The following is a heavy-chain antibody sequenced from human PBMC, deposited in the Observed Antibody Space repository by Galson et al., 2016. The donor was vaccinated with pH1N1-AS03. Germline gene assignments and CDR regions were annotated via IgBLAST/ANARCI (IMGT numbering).Heavy chain of an antibody. CDR1: GFTFSRHT. J-gene: IGHJ4*02. CDR3: ARDAASSGSWYYSDH. V-gene: IGHV3-21*01. CDR2: IDSGSNLI. D-gene: IGHD6-19*01. Sequence: SLRLSCAVSGFTFSRHTMYWVRQAPGKGLEWVSGIDSGSNLIYYGDSVKGRFTVSRDSARQSLFLHMNSLRAEDTAVYYCARDAASSGSWYYSDHWGQGILVTVSS.